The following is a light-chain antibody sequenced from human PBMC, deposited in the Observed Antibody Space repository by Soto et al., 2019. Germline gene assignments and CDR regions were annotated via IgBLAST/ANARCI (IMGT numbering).Light chain of an antibody. J-gene: IGLJ3*02. Sequence: NFMLTQPHSVSESPGKTVTISCTRSSGSIASNYVQWYQQRPGSSPTTVIYEDDQRPSGVPDRFSGSTDSSSNSASLTISGLKTEDEADYYCQSYDTNSHEVFGGGTKLTVL. CDR2: EDD. CDR3: QSYDTNSHEV. CDR1: SGSIASNY. V-gene: IGLV6-57*01.